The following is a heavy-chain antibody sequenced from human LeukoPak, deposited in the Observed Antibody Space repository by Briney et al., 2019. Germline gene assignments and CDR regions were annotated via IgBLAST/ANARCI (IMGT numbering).Heavy chain of an antibody. J-gene: IGHJ4*02. D-gene: IGHD5-18*01. V-gene: IGHV1-69*05. Sequence: VASVKVSCKASGGTFSSYAISWVRQAPGQGLEWMGGIIPIFGTANYAQKFQGRVTITTDESTSTAYMELSSLRSEDTAVYYCARGYSYGWFDFDYWGRGTLVTVSS. CDR1: GGTFSSYA. CDR3: ARGYSYGWFDFDY. CDR2: IIPIFGTA.